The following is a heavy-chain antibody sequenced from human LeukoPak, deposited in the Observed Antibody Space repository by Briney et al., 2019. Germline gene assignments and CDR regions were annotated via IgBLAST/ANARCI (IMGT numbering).Heavy chain of an antibody. D-gene: IGHD3-10*01. CDR1: GYTFTGYY. CDR3: ARDLFEYYYGSGSSTFDY. J-gene: IGHJ4*02. Sequence: ASVKVSCKASGYTFTGYYMHWVRQAPGQGLEWMGWINPNSGNTNYAQKLQGRVTMTTDTSTSTAYMELRSLRSDDTAVYYCARDLFEYYYGSGSSTFDYWGQGTLVTVSS. CDR2: INPNSGNT. V-gene: IGHV1-18*04.